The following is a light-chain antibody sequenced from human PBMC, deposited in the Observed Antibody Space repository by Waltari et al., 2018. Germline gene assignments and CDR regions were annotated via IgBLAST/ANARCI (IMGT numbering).Light chain of an antibody. Sequence: DIVVTPSPASLTVSLGERATIHCTSSQSVLYSSNNKDYLAWYQQRPGQPPKLLISWASARESGVPDRFSGSGSGTDFTLTISSLQAEDVAVYYCQQYYSIPPFFGRGTKVEIK. CDR2: WAS. CDR1: QSVLYSSNNKDY. V-gene: IGKV4-1*01. CDR3: QQYYSIPPF. J-gene: IGKJ2*01.